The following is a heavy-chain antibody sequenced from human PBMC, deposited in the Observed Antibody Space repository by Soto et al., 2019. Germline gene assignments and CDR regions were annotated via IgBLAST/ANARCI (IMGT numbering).Heavy chain of an antibody. D-gene: IGHD6-13*01. CDR2: IYYTGGT. CDR1: GGSISSGTFS. CDR3: ASGPVKHQLADYYFDY. Sequence: SETLSLTCAVSGGSISSGTFSWTWIRQPPGKGLEFIGSIYYTGGTYYSPSLKSRVTISLDRSKNQFSLNLSSVAAADTAMYYCASGPVKHQLADYYFDYWGQGNVGTVS. J-gene: IGHJ4*02. V-gene: IGHV4-30-2*01.